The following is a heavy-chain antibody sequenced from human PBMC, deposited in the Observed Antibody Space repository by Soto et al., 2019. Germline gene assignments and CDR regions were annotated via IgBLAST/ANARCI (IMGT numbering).Heavy chain of an antibody. CDR3: ARDSGYCSGGSCYAGYFQH. D-gene: IGHD2-15*01. V-gene: IGHV3-21*01. CDR1: GFTFSTYT. CDR2: ISRSSSYI. Sequence: GGPLRLSCAASGFTFSTYTMNWVRQAPGKGLEWVSSISRSSSYIYYADSVKGRFTISRDNAKNSLDLQMNSLRAEDTAVYYCARDSGYCSGGSCYAGYFQHWGLGTLVTVSS. J-gene: IGHJ1*01.